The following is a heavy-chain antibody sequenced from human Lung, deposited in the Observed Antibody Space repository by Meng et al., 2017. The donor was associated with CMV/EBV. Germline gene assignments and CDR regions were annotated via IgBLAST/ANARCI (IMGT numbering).Heavy chain of an antibody. J-gene: IGHJ1*01. CDR3: LRRSGGSV. CDR1: GDSITNHNW. D-gene: IGHD3-10*01. CDR2: IPHRGSS. Sequence: QWQLRVPGPALVKPSETLSLTCAVSGDSITNHNWWAWVRQPPGKVLEWIGEIPHRGSSAYNPSLKSRVSMSIDKSKNQFSLKLTSVTAADTAVYHCLRRSGGSVWGQGTLVTVSS. V-gene: IGHV4-4*02.